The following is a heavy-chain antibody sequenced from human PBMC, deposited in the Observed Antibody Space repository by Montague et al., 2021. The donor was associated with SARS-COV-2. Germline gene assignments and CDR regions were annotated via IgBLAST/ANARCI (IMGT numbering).Heavy chain of an antibody. D-gene: IGHD3-10*01. J-gene: IGHJ6*02. Sequence: TLSLTCTVSGGSISSGGYYWSWIRQHSGKGLEWIGYIYYSGSSYYXPSLKSRVNISVDTSKNQFSLKLGSVTAADTAVYYCARAFVSDFYYYGMDVWGQGTTVTVSS. V-gene: IGHV4-31*03. CDR2: IYYSGSS. CDR3: ARAFVSDFYYYGMDV. CDR1: GGSISSGGYY.